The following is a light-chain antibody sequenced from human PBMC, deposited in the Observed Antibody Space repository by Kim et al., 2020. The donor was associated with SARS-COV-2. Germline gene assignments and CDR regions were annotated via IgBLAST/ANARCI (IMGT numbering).Light chain of an antibody. V-gene: IGLV2-8*01. CDR3: SSFAGSNNFEI. CDR2: EVT. Sequence: QSALTKPPSASGSPGQSVTISCTGTSSDVGGYNYVSWYQQHPGKAPKLMIYEVTKRPSGVPDRFSGSKSGNTASLTVSGLQAEDEADYYCSSFAGSNNFEIFGTGTKVTVL. CDR1: SSDVGGYNY. J-gene: IGLJ1*01.